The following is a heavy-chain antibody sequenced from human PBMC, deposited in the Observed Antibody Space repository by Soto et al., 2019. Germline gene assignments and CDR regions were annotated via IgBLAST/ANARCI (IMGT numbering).Heavy chain of an antibody. CDR2: ISSSSSTI. CDR3: ARGDCSSTSCYRYGFESTPLQYYYYGMDV. D-gene: IGHD2-2*01. V-gene: IGHV3-48*02. Sequence: PGGSLRLSCAASGFTFSSYSMNWVRQAPGKGLERVSYISSSSSTIYYADSVKGRFTISRNNAKNSLYLQMNSLRDEDTAVYYCARGDCSSTSCYRYGFESTPLQYYYYGMDVWGQGTTVTVSS. J-gene: IGHJ6*02. CDR1: GFTFSSYS.